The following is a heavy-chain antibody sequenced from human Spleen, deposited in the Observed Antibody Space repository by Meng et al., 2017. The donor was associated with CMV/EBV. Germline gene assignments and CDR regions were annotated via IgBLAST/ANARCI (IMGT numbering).Heavy chain of an antibody. J-gene: IGHJ4*02. CDR1: GYSISSSSYY. Sequence: SETLSLTFTVSGYSISSSSYYWGWIRQPPGKGLEWIGSIYYSGSTYYNPSLKSRVTISVDTSKNQFSLKLSSVTAADTAVYYCARGLNRRYSGGWYGRWGQGTLVTVSS. V-gene: IGHV4-39*07. CDR3: ARGLNRRYSGGWYGR. D-gene: IGHD6-19*01. CDR2: IYYSGST.